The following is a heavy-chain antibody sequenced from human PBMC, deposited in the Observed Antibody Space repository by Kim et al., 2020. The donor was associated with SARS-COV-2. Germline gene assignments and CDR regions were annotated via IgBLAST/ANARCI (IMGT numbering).Heavy chain of an antibody. CDR1: GFTFSSYG. CDR2: ISYDGSNK. J-gene: IGHJ6*02. V-gene: IGHV3-30*18. Sequence: GGSLRLSCAASGFTFSSYGMHWVRQAPGKGLEWVAVISYDGSNKYYADSVKGRFTISRDNSKNTLYLQMNSLRAEDTAVYYCAKAVRIVVVPYYYGMDVWGQGTTVTVSS. D-gene: IGHD2-2*01. CDR3: AKAVRIVVVPYYYGMDV.